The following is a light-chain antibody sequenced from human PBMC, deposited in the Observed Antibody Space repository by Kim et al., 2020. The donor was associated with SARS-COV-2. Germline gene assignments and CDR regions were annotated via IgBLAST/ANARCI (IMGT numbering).Light chain of an antibody. Sequence: SVSPGQTASITCSGDKLGDKYACWYQQKPGQSPVLVIYQDSKRLSGIPERFSGSNSGNTATLTISGTQAMDEADYYCQAWDSSTWVFGGGTQLTVL. CDR2: QDS. CDR1: KLGDKY. CDR3: QAWDSSTWV. V-gene: IGLV3-1*01. J-gene: IGLJ2*01.